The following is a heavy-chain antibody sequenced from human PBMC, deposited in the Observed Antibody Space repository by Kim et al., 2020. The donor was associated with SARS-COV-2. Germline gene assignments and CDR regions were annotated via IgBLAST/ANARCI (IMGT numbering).Heavy chain of an antibody. D-gene: IGHD3-16*01. CDR1: GFTFRSFW. Sequence: GGSLRLSCAASGFTFRSFWMTWVRQAPGKGLEWVANIKQDGSEKNYVDSVKGRFTISRDNAKNSLYLQMNSLRAEDTAVYYCTSGARGGYWGQGTLVTVSS. V-gene: IGHV3-7*01. J-gene: IGHJ4*02. CDR3: TSGARGGY. CDR2: IKQDGSEK.